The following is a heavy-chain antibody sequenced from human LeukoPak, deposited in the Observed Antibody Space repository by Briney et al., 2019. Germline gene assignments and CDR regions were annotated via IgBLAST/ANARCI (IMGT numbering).Heavy chain of an antibody. CDR3: ARSSIIAAAGPYYFDY. CDR2: ISGYNGKT. Sequence: ASVKVSCKASGYTFNTYGITWVRQAPGQGLEWMGWISGYNGKTKYAQKFQGRVTITADESTSTAYMELSSLRSEDTAVYYCARSSIIAAAGPYYFDYWGQGTLVTVSS. V-gene: IGHV1-18*01. J-gene: IGHJ4*02. D-gene: IGHD6-13*01. CDR1: GYTFNTYG.